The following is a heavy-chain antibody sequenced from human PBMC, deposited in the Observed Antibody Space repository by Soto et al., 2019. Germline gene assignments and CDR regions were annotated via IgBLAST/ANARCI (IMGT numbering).Heavy chain of an antibody. CDR3: ARPQDYDDCLYS. V-gene: IGHV1-3*01. CDR1: GYTFIKYN. CDR2: INAGNGNT. J-gene: IGHJ4*02. D-gene: IGHD3-22*01. Sequence: QAQFVQSGAEVKKPGASVKVSCKTPGYTFIKYNIHWVRQAPGQRLEWMGWINAGNGNTRYSQNFQGRVTFTRDTSGNTAYLELNSLISEDTAVYYCARPQDYDDCLYSWGQGTLVTVSS.